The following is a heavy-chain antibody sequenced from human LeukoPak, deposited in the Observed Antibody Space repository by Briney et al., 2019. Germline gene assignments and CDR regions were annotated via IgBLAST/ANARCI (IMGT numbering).Heavy chain of an antibody. Sequence: GESLKISCRGSGFTFTNYWIAWVRQMPGKGLEWMGIIRPSDSDTRYSPSFQGQVTISADKSISTAYLQWSSLKASDTAIYYCARQATRNYGHDAFDIWGQGTLVTVSS. D-gene: IGHD1-7*01. CDR3: ARQATRNYGHDAFDI. J-gene: IGHJ3*02. V-gene: IGHV5-51*01. CDR2: IRPSDSDT. CDR1: GFTFTNYW.